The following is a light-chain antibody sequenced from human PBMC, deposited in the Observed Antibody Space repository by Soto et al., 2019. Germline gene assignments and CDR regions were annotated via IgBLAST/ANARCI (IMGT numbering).Light chain of an antibody. Sequence: EIVLTQSPATLSLSPGERATLSCRASQSVSSYLAWYQQKPGQAPRLLIYDASNRATSIPARFSGSGSGTDFTLTISSLEPEDFAVYYCHQRSNWPTFGQGTKVEIK. CDR3: HQRSNWPT. CDR1: QSVSSY. CDR2: DAS. J-gene: IGKJ1*01. V-gene: IGKV3-11*01.